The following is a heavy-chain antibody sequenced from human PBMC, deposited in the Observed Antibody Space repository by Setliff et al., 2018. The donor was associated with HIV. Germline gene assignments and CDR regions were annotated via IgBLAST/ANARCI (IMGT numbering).Heavy chain of an antibody. J-gene: IGHJ4*02. CDR3: ARGSDWHPY. V-gene: IGHV4-59*01. CDR2: ICDSGIT. Sequence: PSETLSLTCTVSGGSISSYCWSWIRQPPGKGLEWIGYICDSGITKYSPSLKSRVTISVDRSKNQSSLKLSSVTAAYTAIYCSARGSDWHPYWGQGTLVTVSS. CDR1: GGSISSYC. D-gene: IGHD3-9*01.